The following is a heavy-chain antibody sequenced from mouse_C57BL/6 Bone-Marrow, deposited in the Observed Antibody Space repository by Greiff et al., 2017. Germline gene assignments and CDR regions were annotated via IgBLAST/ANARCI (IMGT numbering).Heavy chain of an antibody. CDR1: GYTFTSYW. D-gene: IGHD2-2*01. J-gene: IGHJ4*01. V-gene: IGHV1-50*01. Sequence: VQLQQPGAELVKPGASVKLSCKASGYTFTSYWMQWVKQRPGQGLEWIGEIDPSDSYTNYNQKFKGKATLTVDTSSSTAYMQLSSLTSEDSAVYYCARTYGYSYAMDYWGQGTSVTVSS. CDR3: ARTYGYSYAMDY. CDR2: IDPSDSYT.